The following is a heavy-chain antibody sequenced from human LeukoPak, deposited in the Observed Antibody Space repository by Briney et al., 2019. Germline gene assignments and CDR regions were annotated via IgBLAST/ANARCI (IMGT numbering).Heavy chain of an antibody. CDR2: ISSSSSYI. CDR1: GFTFSSHN. V-gene: IGHV3-21*01. J-gene: IGHJ4*02. Sequence: GGSLRLSCAASGFTFSSHNMNWVRQAPGKGLEWVSSISSSSSYIYFADSVKGRFTISRDNDKNSLFLQMNSLTAEDTAVYFCARGLVGATSKNYFDYWGQGTLVTVSS. CDR3: ARGLVGATSKNYFDY. D-gene: IGHD1-26*01.